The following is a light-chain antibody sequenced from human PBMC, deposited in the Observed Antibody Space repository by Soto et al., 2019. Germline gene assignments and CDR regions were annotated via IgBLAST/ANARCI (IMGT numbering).Light chain of an antibody. V-gene: IGLV6-57*03. Sequence: NFMLTQPHSVSESPGKTVTISCTRSSGSIASNYVQWYQQRPGSAPTTVIYEDNQRPSGVPDRFSGSIDSSSNSASLTISGLKTEDEADYYCQSYDSSPKVFGRGTKLTVL. J-gene: IGLJ3*02. CDR1: SGSIASNY. CDR3: QSYDSSPKV. CDR2: EDN.